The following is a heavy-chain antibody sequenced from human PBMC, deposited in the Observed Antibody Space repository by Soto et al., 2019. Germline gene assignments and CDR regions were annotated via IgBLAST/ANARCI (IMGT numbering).Heavy chain of an antibody. CDR1: GGTFSSYA. V-gene: IGHV1-69*13. CDR3: ARGYCSGGSCYDFGY. Sequence: SVKVSCKASGGTFSSYAISWVRQAPGQGLEWMGGIIPIFGTANYAQKFQGRATITADESTSTAYMELSSLRSEDTAVYYCARGYCSGGSCYDFGYWGQGTLVTVSS. J-gene: IGHJ4*02. D-gene: IGHD2-15*01. CDR2: IIPIFGTA.